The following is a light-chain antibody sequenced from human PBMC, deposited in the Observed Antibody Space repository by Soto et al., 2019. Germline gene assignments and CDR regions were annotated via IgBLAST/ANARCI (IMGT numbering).Light chain of an antibody. CDR3: QSADSSGTYPRV. V-gene: IGLV3-25*03. CDR1: ALPKQY. Sequence: SYELAQPPSLSVSPGQTARITCSGDALPKQYAYWYQQKPGQAPVLVIYKDSERPSGIPERFSGSSSGTTVTLTISGVQAEDEADYYCQSADSSGTYPRVFGTGTKVTVL. CDR2: KDS. J-gene: IGLJ1*01.